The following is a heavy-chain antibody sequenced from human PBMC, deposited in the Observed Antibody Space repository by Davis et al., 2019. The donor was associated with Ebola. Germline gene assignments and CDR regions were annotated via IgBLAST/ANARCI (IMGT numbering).Heavy chain of an antibody. V-gene: IGHV4-59*08. CDR1: GFTFSTYT. CDR3: ARGTGPVDY. D-gene: IGHD1-14*01. Sequence: GSLRLSCAASGFTFSTYTMTWVRQPPGKGLEWIGYIYYSGSTNYNPSLKSRVTISVDTSKNQFSLKLSSVTVADTAVYYCARGTGPVDYWGQGTLVTVSS. J-gene: IGHJ4*02. CDR2: IYYSGST.